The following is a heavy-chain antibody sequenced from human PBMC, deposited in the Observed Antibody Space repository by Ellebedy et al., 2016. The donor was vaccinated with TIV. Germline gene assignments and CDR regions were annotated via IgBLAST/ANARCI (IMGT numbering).Heavy chain of an antibody. Sequence: GESLKISCAASGFTFSSSDIHWVRQAPGKGLEWVSSISSSSSYIYYADSVKGRFTISRDNAKNSLYLQMNSLRAEDTAVYYCARDLTVTMKYYFDYWGQGTLVTVSS. J-gene: IGHJ4*02. CDR2: ISSSSSYI. CDR1: GFTFSSSD. D-gene: IGHD4-11*01. CDR3: ARDLTVTMKYYFDY. V-gene: IGHV3-21*01.